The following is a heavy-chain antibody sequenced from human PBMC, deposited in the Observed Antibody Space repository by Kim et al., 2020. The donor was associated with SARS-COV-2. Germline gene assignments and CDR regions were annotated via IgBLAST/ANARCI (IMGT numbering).Heavy chain of an antibody. CDR1: GYNIVSYW. CDR3: ARHGLPSGDDFYYSGMDV. Sequence: GESLKISCKSSGYNIVSYWITWVRQAPGKRLEWMGTIDPSDSYVKQSPFFQGHVTLSADKANSIAYLQWSSLKASDSATYYCARHGLPSGDDFYYSGMDVWGQGTTVTVSS. CDR2: IDPSDSYV. J-gene: IGHJ6*02. V-gene: IGHV5-10-1*01.